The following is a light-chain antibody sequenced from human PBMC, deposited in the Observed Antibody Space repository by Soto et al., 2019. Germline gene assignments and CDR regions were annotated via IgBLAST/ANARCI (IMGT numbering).Light chain of an antibody. CDR1: QSVSSN. CDR3: QQYNKWPRT. CDR2: AVS. V-gene: IGKV3-15*01. Sequence: EIMMTQSPGTLSASPGERATLSCRASQSVSSNLAWYQQKPGQAPRLLIYAVSTMATGIPARFSGSGSGTEFTLTISSLQSEDFAIYYCQQYNKWPRTFGQGTKVEIK. J-gene: IGKJ1*01.